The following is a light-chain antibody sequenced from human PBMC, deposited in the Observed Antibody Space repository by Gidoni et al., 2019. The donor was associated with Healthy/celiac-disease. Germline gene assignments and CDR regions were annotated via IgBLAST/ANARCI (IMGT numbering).Light chain of an antibody. CDR2: DAS. Sequence: EIVLTQSPATLSVSPGERATLTCRAMQSVSSYLAWYQQKPGQAPSLLIYDASTRATGIPARFSGSGSGTDFTLTISSLEPEDFAVYYCQQRSNWPPMYTFGQGTKLEIK. V-gene: IGKV3-11*01. CDR3: QQRSNWPPMYT. J-gene: IGKJ2*01. CDR1: QSVSSY.